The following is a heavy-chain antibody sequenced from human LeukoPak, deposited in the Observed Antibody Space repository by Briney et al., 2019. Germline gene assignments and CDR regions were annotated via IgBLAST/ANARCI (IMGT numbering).Heavy chain of an antibody. D-gene: IGHD1-26*01. Sequence: PGGSLRLSCAASGFTFSSYVMSWVRQAPGKGLEWVSSISGSGSTTYYADTVKGRFTISRDNSKNTLYLQMNSLRGEDTALYYCAKTGGTYYVSDYWGQETLVTVSS. CDR3: AKTGGTYYVSDY. V-gene: IGHV3-23*01. J-gene: IGHJ4*02. CDR1: GFTFSSYV. CDR2: ISGSGSTT.